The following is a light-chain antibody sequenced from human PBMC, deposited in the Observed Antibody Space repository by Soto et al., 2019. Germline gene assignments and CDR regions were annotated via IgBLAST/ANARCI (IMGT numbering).Light chain of an antibody. J-gene: IGKJ2*01. Sequence: EIVMTQSPASLSVSPGDGVTLSCRASQSVASNLAWYQQKPGQGPRLLIHGASTRAVGVPARFSGSGSGTDFTLTISSLQSGDFAVYYCQQYHNWPPQYSFGQGTKLLIK. CDR3: QQYHNWPPQYS. CDR2: GAS. CDR1: QSVASN. V-gene: IGKV3-15*01.